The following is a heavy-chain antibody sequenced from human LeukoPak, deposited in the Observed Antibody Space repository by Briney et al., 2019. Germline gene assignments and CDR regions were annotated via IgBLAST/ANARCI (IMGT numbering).Heavy chain of an antibody. Sequence: SVKVSCKASGGTFRSYAISWVRQAPGQGLEWMGGIIPIFGTANYAQKFQGRVTITADESTSTAYMELSSLRSEDTAVYYCARDRRFLEWSLRAFDIWGQGTMVTVSS. V-gene: IGHV1-69*13. D-gene: IGHD3-3*01. CDR1: GGTFRSYA. J-gene: IGHJ3*02. CDR2: IIPIFGTA. CDR3: ARDRRFLEWSLRAFDI.